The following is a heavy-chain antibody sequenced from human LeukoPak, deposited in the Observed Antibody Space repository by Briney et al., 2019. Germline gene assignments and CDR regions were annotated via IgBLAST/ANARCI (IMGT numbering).Heavy chain of an antibody. CDR2: IYYSGST. J-gene: IGHJ4*02. V-gene: IGHV4-59*11. CDR3: ARGGWSLDF. Sequence: KPSETLSLTCTVSGGSISSHYWSCIRQPPGKGLEWIGYIYYSGSTNYNASLKSRVTISVDTSKNQFSLKLSSVTAADTAVYYCARGGWSLDFWGQGTLVTVSS. D-gene: IGHD6-19*01. CDR1: GGSISSHY.